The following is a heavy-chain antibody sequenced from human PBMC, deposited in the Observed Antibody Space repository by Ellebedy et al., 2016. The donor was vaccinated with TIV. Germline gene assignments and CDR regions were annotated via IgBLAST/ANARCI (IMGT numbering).Heavy chain of an antibody. CDR2: ILYSVGT. J-gene: IGHJ4*02. CDR1: GGSISSGDYY. CDR3: AREVFGYTGYRIFDF. D-gene: IGHD5-12*01. V-gene: IGHV4-30-4*01. Sequence: MPSETLSLTCTVSGGSISSGDYYWSWFRQRTGKGLEWLGYILYSVGTYYNPSLKSRVTISVDTSKNQFSLKLKSVTAADTAVFYCAREVFGYTGYRIFDFWGQGTLVTVSS.